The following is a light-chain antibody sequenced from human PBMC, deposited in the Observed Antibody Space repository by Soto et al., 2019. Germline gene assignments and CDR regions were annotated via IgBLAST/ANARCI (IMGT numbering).Light chain of an antibody. J-gene: IGKJ3*01. CDR1: QVIRND. CDR3: LQHSSFPFT. Sequence: DIQMTQSPSSLSASVGDRATITCRASQVIRNDLAWYQQKPGKAPKRLIYAASSLQSGVPSRFSASGSGTEFTLTISSLKPEDFATYYCLQHSSFPFTFGPGTKVDIK. V-gene: IGKV1-17*01. CDR2: AAS.